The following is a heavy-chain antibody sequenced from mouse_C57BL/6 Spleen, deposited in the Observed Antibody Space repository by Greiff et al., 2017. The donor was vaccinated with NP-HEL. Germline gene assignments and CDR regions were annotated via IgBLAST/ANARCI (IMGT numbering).Heavy chain of an antibody. V-gene: IGHV1-55*01. CDR1: GYTFTSYW. CDR2: IYPGSGST. D-gene: IGHD1-1*01. J-gene: IGHJ2*01. CDR3: ARRGTVVATGFDY. Sequence: QVQLQQPGAELVKPGASVKMSCKASGYTFTSYWITWVKQKPGQGLEWIGDIYPGSGSTNYNEKFKSKATLTVDTSSSTAYMQLSSLTSEDSAVYYCARRGTVVATGFDYWGQGTTLTVSS.